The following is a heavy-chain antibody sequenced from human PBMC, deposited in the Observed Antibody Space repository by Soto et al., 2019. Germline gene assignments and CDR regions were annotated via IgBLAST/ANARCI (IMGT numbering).Heavy chain of an antibody. V-gene: IGHV3-21*01. CDR3: AREDSIVIPAVSDF. J-gene: IGHJ4*02. Sequence: LRLSCTVSGFAFSNYGINWVRQAPGKGLEWVSSISKSDYTYYSDSVKGRFTISRDNAKNSVSLQMNTLRVEDTAVYYCAREDSIVIPAVSDFWGQGTRVTVSS. CDR2: ISKSDYT. D-gene: IGHD2-2*01. CDR1: GFAFSNYG.